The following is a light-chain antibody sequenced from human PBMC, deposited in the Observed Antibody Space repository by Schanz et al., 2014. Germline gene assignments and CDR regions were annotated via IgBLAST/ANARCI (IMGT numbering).Light chain of an antibody. V-gene: IGKV1-33*01. CDR1: QGISSY. Sequence: DFQMTQSPSSLSASVGDRVTITCRASQGISSYLAWYQQKPGKAPKLLIYDASNLETGVPSWFSGSGSGTDFTFTISSLQPEDIATYYCQQYDNLPPFTFGPGTKVDIK. CDR3: QQYDNLPPFT. J-gene: IGKJ3*01. CDR2: DAS.